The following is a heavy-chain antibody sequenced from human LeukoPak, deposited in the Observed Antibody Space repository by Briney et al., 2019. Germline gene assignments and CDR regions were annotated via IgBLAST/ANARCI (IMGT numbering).Heavy chain of an antibody. D-gene: IGHD6-13*01. CDR1: GGSFSGYY. CDR3: ARETIAAAGTIDYMDV. Sequence: SETLSLTCAVYGGSFSGYYWSWIRQPPGKGLEWIGEINHSGSTNYNPSLKSRVTISVDTSKNQFSLKLSSVTAADTAVYYCARETIAAAGTIDYMDVWGKGTTVTISS. J-gene: IGHJ6*03. V-gene: IGHV4-34*01. CDR2: INHSGST.